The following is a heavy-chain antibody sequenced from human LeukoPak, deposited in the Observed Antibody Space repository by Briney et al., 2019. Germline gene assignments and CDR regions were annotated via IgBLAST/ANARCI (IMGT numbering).Heavy chain of an antibody. J-gene: IGHJ4*02. CDR1: GGSISSGSYY. CDR3: ARETEAELAADGTFDY. Sequence: SETLSLTCTVSGGSISSGSYYWSWIRQPARKGLEWIGRIYTSGSTNYNPSLKSRVTISVDTSKNRFSLKLSSVTAADTAVYYCARETEAELAADGTFDYWGQGTLVTVSS. CDR2: IYTSGST. D-gene: IGHD6-13*01. V-gene: IGHV4-61*02.